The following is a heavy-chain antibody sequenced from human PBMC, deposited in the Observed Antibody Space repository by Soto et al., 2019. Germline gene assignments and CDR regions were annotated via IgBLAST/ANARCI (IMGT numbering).Heavy chain of an antibody. V-gene: IGHV5-10-1*01. J-gene: IGHJ6*02. Sequence: GESLKISCKGSGYSFTSYWISWVRQMPGKGLEWMGRIDPSDSYTNYSPSFQGHVTISADKSISTAYLQWSSLKASDTAMYYCARLQGAHGYCSGGSCRAYYGMDVWGQGTTGTVS. D-gene: IGHD2-15*01. CDR3: ARLQGAHGYCSGGSCRAYYGMDV. CDR1: GYSFTSYW. CDR2: IDPSDSYT.